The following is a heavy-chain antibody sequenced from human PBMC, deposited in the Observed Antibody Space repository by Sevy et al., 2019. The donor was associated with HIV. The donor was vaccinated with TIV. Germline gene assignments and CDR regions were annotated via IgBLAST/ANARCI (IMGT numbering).Heavy chain of an antibody. Sequence: GGSLRLSCAASGFTFSDYYMSWIRQAPGKGLEWVSYISSSSSYTNYADSVKGRFTISRDNAKNSLYLQINSLRAEDTAVYYCAREGSGYYAYWGQGTLVTVSS. CDR2: ISSSSSYT. CDR3: AREGSGYYAY. J-gene: IGHJ4*02. V-gene: IGHV3-11*06. D-gene: IGHD3-22*01. CDR1: GFTFSDYY.